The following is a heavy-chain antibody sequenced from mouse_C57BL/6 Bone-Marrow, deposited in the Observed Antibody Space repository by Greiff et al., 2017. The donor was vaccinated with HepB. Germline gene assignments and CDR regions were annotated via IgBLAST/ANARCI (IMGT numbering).Heavy chain of an antibody. CDR1: GYSFTDYN. V-gene: IGHV1-39*01. CDR3: APITTVVAPYAMDY. J-gene: IGHJ4*01. D-gene: IGHD1-1*01. CDR2: INPNYGTT. Sequence: EVKLMESGPELVKPGASVKISCKASGYSFTDYNMNWVKQSNGKSLEWIGVINPNYGTTSYNQKFKGKATLTVDQSSSTAYMQLNSLTSEDSAVYYCAPITTVVAPYAMDYWGQGTSVTVSS.